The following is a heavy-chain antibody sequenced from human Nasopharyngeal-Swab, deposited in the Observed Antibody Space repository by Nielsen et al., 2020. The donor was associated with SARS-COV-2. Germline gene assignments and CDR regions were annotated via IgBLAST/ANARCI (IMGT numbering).Heavy chain of an antibody. V-gene: IGHV3-48*03. D-gene: IGHD3-3*01. Sequence: GESLKISCAASGFTFSSYEMNWVRQAPGKGLEWVSYISSSGSTIYYADSVKGRFTISRDNAKNSLYLQMNSLRAEDTAVYYCARVGYYDFWSGYYTSYYYGMDVWGQGTTVTVSS. CDR1: GFTFSSYE. CDR3: ARVGYYDFWSGYYTSYYYGMDV. CDR2: ISSSGSTI. J-gene: IGHJ6*02.